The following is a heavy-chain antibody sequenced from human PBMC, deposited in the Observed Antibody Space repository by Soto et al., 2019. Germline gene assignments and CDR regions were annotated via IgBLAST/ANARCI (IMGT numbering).Heavy chain of an antibody. CDR3: ARGHYESSGYFDYYFYGIDV. J-gene: IGHJ6*02. CDR1: GGTFSSYT. Sequence: GASVKVSCKASGGTFSSYTISWVRQAPGQGLEWMGRIIPILGIANYAQKFQGRVTITADKSTSTAYMELSSLRSEDTAVYYCARGHYESSGYFDYYFYGIDVWG. V-gene: IGHV1-69*02. D-gene: IGHD3-22*01. CDR2: IIPILGIA.